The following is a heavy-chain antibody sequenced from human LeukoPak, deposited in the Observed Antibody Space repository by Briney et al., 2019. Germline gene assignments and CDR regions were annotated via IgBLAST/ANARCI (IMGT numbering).Heavy chain of an antibody. CDR3: ASTLGSSWQLGS. Sequence: PSETLSLTCTVSGASISSNYWTWIRQPPGKRLEWIGFVYYSGSTEYNPSLKRRVTISVDTSKNQFSLKLTSVTATDTAVYYCASTLGSSWQLGSWGQGTLVTVSS. J-gene: IGHJ5*02. CDR1: GASISSNY. CDR2: VYYSGST. D-gene: IGHD6-13*01. V-gene: IGHV4-59*08.